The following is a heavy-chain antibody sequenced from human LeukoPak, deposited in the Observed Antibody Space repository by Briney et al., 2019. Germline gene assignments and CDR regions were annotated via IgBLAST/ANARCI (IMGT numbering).Heavy chain of an antibody. D-gene: IGHD6-13*01. V-gene: IGHV3-21*01. CDR3: ARDTTLIAAAGSLDY. CDR1: GFTFSSYS. J-gene: IGHJ4*02. CDR2: ISSSSRYI. Sequence: GGSLRLSCAATGFTFSSYSMNWVRQAPGKGLEGVSAISSSSRYIYYADSVKGRFTISRDNAKNSLYLQMNSLRAEDTAVYYCARDTTLIAAAGSLDYWGQGTLVTVSS.